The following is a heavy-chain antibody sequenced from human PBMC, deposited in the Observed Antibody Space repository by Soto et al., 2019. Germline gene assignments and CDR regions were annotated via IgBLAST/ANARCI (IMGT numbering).Heavy chain of an antibody. Sequence: SLRLSFAASVFPFISFFLHWVRQAPGKGLEWVAVISNDGNNQNYADSVKGRLTISRDNSLSTLYLQMSSLRPDDTAVYYCAIGRDPYNYNYWGRGTLVNVYS. D-gene: IGHD5-12*01. V-gene: IGHV3-30-3*01. CDR3: AIGRDPYNYNY. CDR2: ISNDGNNQ. CDR1: VFPFISFF. J-gene: IGHJ4*02.